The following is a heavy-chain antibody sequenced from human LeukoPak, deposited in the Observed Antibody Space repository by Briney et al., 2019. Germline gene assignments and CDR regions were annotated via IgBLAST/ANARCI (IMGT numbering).Heavy chain of an antibody. CDR1: GASSSTYY. CDR2: IYNSGST. Sequence: SETLSLTCTVSGASSSTYYWTWIRQPPGKGLEWIGYIYNSGSTNYNPSLKSRVTISVDTSKNQFSLKLTSVTAADTAVYYCARGVGSGYTDDWGQGTLVTVSS. V-gene: IGHV4-59*01. J-gene: IGHJ4*02. D-gene: IGHD3-22*01. CDR3: ARGVGSGYTDD.